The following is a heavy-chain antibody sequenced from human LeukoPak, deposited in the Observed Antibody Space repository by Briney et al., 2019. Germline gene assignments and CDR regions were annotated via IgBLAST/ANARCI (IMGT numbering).Heavy chain of an antibody. CDR2: INAGNGNT. D-gene: IGHD4-23*01. V-gene: IGHV1-3*01. CDR1: GYTFTSYA. CDR3: ARDHDGGNLDY. Sequence: ASVKVSCKASGYTFTSYAMHWVRQAPGQRLEWMGWINAGNGNTNYAQKLQGRVTMTTDTSTSTAYMELRSLRSDDTALYYCARDHDGGNLDYWGQGTLVTVSS. J-gene: IGHJ4*02.